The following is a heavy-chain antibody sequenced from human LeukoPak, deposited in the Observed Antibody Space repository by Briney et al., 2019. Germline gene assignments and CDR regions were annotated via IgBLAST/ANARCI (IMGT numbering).Heavy chain of an antibody. D-gene: IGHD3-10*01. CDR2: MSPNNGNT. Sequence: ASVKVSCKASGGTFSSYAISWVRQAPGQGLEWMGWMSPNNGNTGYAQKFQGRVTMTRDPSTSTAYMELSSLRSEDTAIYYCARWSNTSPGVFDSGGQESLVTVSS. CDR3: ARWSNTSPGVFDS. CDR1: GGTFSSYA. V-gene: IGHV1-8*02. J-gene: IGHJ4*02.